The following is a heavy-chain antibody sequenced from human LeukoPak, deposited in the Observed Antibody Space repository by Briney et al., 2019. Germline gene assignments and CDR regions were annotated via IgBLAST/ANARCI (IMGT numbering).Heavy chain of an antibody. CDR3: ARPRPLLAVAGQGPFDY. CDR2: IIPILGIA. J-gene: IGHJ4*02. CDR1: GGTFSSYA. D-gene: IGHD6-19*01. V-gene: IGHV1-69*04. Sequence: ASVKVSCKASGGTFSSYAISWVRQAPGQGLEWMGRIIPILGIANYARKFQGRVTITADESTSTAYMELSSLRSEDTAVYYCARPRPLLAVAGQGPFDYWGQGTLVTVSS.